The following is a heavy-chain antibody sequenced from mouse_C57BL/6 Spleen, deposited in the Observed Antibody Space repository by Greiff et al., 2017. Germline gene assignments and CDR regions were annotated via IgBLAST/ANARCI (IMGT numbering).Heavy chain of an antibody. CDR2: ISYDGSN. CDR1: GYSITSGYY. D-gene: IGHD1-1*01. J-gene: IGHJ4*01. V-gene: IGHV3-6*01. CDR3: ARDLITTVVATRYYAMDY. Sequence: DVKLQESGPGLVKPSQSLSLTCSVTGYSITSGYYWNWIRQFPGNKLEWMGYISYDGSNNYNPSLKNRISITRDTSKNQFFLKLNSVTTEDTATYYCARDLITTVVATRYYAMDYWGQGTSGTVSS.